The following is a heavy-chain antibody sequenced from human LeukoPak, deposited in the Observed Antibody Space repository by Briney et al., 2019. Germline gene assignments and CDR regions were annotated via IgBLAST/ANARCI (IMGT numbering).Heavy chain of an antibody. D-gene: IGHD3-10*01. V-gene: IGHV3-64*01. J-gene: IGHJ4*02. CDR1: GFTFSSYA. Sequence: PGGSLRLSCAASGFTFSSYAMHWVRQAPGKGLEYVSAISSNGGSTYYANSVKGRFTISRDNSKNTLYLQMGSLRAEDMAVYYCARFTMVPYWDQGTLVTVSS. CDR2: ISSNGGST. CDR3: ARFTMVPY.